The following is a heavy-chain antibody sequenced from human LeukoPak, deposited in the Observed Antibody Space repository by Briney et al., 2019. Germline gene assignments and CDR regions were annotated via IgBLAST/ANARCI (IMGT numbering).Heavy chain of an antibody. V-gene: IGHV3-30*03. CDR3: ASLLVDIVATTNDY. CDR2: ISYDGSNK. CDR1: GFTFSSYG. Sequence: GGSLRLSCAASGFTFSSYGMHWVRQAPGKGLEWVAVISYDGSNKYYADSVKGRFTISRDNSKNTLYLQMNSLRAEDTAVYYCASLLVDIVATTNDYWGQGTLVTVSS. J-gene: IGHJ4*02. D-gene: IGHD5-12*01.